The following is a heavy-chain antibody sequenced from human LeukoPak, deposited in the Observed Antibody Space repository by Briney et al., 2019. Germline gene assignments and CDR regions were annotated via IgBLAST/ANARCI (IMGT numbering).Heavy chain of an antibody. D-gene: IGHD6-13*01. CDR3: ARGKLAAPGRTGYNWFDP. CDR1: GYTFTGYY. CDR2: INPNSGGT. J-gene: IGHJ5*02. Sequence: VASLKVSCKASGYTFTGYYIHWVRQAPGQGLEWMGWINPNSGGTNYAQKFQGRVTMPRDTSITTAYMELSGLRSDDTAIYYCARGKLAAPGRTGYNWFDPWGQGTLVTVSS. V-gene: IGHV1-2*02.